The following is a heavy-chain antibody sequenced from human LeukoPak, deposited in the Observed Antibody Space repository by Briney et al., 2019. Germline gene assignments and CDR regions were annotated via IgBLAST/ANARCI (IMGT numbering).Heavy chain of an antibody. D-gene: IGHD3-9*01. CDR2: ISGSGGST. Sequence: QPGASLRLSCAASGFTFSSYAMSWVRQAPGKGLEWVSTISGSGGSTYYADSVKGRFTISRDNSKNTLYLQMNSLKTEDTAVYYCTTDLRYFDWYIRADYWGQGTLVTVSS. J-gene: IGHJ4*02. CDR3: TTDLRYFDWYIRADY. CDR1: GFTFSSYA. V-gene: IGHV3-23*01.